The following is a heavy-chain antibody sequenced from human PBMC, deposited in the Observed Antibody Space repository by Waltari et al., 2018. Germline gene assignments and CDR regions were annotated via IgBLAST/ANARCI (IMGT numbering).Heavy chain of an antibody. CDR2: INHSGST. CDR1: GGSFSGYY. CDR3: ATPIIAVAGTYFDY. D-gene: IGHD6-19*01. Sequence: QVQLQQWGAGLLKPSETLSLTCAVYGGSFSGYYWSWIRQPPGKGLEWIGEINHSGSTNYNPSLKSRVTISVDTSKNQFSLKLSSVTAADTAVYYCATPIIAVAGTYFDYWGQGTLVTVSS. V-gene: IGHV4-34*01. J-gene: IGHJ4*02.